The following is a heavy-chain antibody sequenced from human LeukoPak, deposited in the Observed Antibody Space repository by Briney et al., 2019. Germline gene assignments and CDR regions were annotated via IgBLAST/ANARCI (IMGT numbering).Heavy chain of an antibody. J-gene: IGHJ4*02. Sequence: PGGSLRLSCAASGFTFSSYGMHWVRQAPGKGLEWVAFIRYDGSNKYYADSVKGRFTISRDNSKNTLYLQMNSLRAEDTAVYYCAKAKYCSSTSCLYRSFGYWGQGTLVTVSS. CDR3: AKAKYCSSTSCLYRSFGY. CDR2: IRYDGSNK. D-gene: IGHD2-2*01. CDR1: GFTFSSYG. V-gene: IGHV3-30*02.